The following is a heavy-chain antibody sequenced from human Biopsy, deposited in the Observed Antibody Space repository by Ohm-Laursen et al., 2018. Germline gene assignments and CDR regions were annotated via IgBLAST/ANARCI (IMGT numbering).Heavy chain of an antibody. D-gene: IGHD2-21*02. CDR1: GGSISSYY. J-gene: IGHJ4*02. CDR2: IYYSGTT. V-gene: IGHV4-59*01. CDR3: ARDDAVTVIRGLYY. Sequence: SETLSLTCIVSGGSISSYYWNWTRQPPGKGLEWIGYIYYSGTTDYSPSLKSRVTISIDKSKNQFFLKLSSVTAEDTAVYYCARDDAVTVIRGLYYWGQGALVTVSS.